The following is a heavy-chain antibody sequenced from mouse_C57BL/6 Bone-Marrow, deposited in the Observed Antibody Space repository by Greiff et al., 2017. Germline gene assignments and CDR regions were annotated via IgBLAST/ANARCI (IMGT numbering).Heavy chain of an antibody. CDR1: GFTFSDAW. CDR2: IRNKANNHAT. CDR3: TRGWRNLWAMDY. J-gene: IGHJ3*01. V-gene: IGHV6-6*01. D-gene: IGHD1-1*02. Sequence: EVKLVESGGGLVQPGGSMKLSCAASGFTFSDAWMDWVRQSPEKGLEWVAEIRNKANNHATYYAESVKGRFTISRDDSKSSVYLQMNILRAEATGIYYCTRGWRNLWAMDYWGQGTLVTVSA.